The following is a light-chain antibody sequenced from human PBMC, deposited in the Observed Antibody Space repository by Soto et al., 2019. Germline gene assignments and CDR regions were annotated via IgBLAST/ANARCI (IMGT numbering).Light chain of an antibody. CDR2: EGS. CDR1: SRDVGGYNW. V-gene: IGLV2-23*01. J-gene: IGLJ1*01. CDR3: CSYAGSSSYV. Sequence: QSALTQPPSASGSPGQSVTISCTGTSRDVGGYNWVSWYQHHPGKVPKLIIYEGSQRPSGVSNRFFGSKSGNTASLTISGLQAEDEADYHCCSYAGSSSYVFGTGTKLTVL.